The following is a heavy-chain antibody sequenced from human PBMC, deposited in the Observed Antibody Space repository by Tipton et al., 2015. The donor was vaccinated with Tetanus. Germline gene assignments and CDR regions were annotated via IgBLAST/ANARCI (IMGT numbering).Heavy chain of an antibody. CDR3: VNFATY. V-gene: IGHV3-48*02. CDR2: ISSSGTTM. CDR1: GFNFKTLG. J-gene: IGHJ4*02. Sequence: LSLTCAVSGFNFKTLGINWVRQAPGKGLEWISYISSSGTTMYYADSVKGRFTISRDNAKNSLFLQMNSLRDEDTAVYYCVNFATYWGQGTLVTVSS.